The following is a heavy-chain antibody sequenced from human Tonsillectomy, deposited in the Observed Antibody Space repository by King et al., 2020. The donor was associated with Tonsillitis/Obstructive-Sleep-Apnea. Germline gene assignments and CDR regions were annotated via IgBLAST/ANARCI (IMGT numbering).Heavy chain of an antibody. CDR1: GFMFSNFG. J-gene: IGHJ4*02. D-gene: IGHD1-26*01. V-gene: IGHV3-30*18. Sequence: VQLVESGGGVVQPGRSLRLSCAASGFMFSNFGMHWVRQAPGXGLEXVAVXSSDGNNKYYGDXVKGRFTXSRDKSXNTXYLRMNXLRVEDTAVYYCAKDSGAXWEPYYFDXWGQXXXVTXSS. CDR3: AKDSGAXWEPYYFDX. CDR2: XSSDGNNK.